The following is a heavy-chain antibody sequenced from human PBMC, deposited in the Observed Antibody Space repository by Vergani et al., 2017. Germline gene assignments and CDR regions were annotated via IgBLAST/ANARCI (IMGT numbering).Heavy chain of an antibody. J-gene: IGHJ5*02. CDR2: VFYSGGN. CDR3: ARHLTTPSSGFDP. CDR1: GGSICSSAYY. D-gene: IGHD4-17*01. V-gene: IGHV4-39*01. Sequence: QLQLQESGPGLVKPSETLSLTCTVPGGSICSSAYYWGWIRQPPGKGLEWIGSVFYSGGNYYNPSLKSRVTISIDTSKNQFSLKLSSVTAADTAVYFCARHLTTPSSGFDPWGQGTLVTVSS.